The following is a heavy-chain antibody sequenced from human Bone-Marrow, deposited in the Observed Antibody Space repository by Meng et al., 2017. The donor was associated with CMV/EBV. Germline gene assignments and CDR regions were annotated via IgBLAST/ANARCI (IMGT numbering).Heavy chain of an antibody. D-gene: IGHD6-6*01. Sequence: ASVKVSCKASGYTFTGYYMHWVRQAPGQGLEWMGWINPNSGGTNYAQKFQGRVTMTRDTSISTAYMELSRLRSEDTAVYYCARDKQLARYYYYGMDVWGQGPTVTVSS. V-gene: IGHV1-2*02. CDR3: ARDKQLARYYYYGMDV. CDR2: INPNSGGT. J-gene: IGHJ6*02. CDR1: GYTFTGYY.